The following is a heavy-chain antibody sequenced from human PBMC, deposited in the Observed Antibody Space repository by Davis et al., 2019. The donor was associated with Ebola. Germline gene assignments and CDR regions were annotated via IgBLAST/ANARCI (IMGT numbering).Heavy chain of an antibody. D-gene: IGHD3-10*01. CDR3: ARLTGSGRGDS. J-gene: IGHJ4*02. CDR2: ISSSSNYI. V-gene: IGHV3-21*01. Sequence: PGGSLRLSCAASGFVFRNYVMSWVRQAPGKGLEWVSFISSSSNYIYYADSVKGRFTVSRDNAKNSLYLQMNSLRHEDAALYFCARLTGSGRGDSWGQGTLVTVSS. CDR1: GFVFRNYV.